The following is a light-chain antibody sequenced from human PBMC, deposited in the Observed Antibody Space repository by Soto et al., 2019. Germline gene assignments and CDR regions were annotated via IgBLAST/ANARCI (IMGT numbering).Light chain of an antibody. J-gene: IGLJ1*01. CDR1: SSDVGGYNY. CDR2: EVS. Sequence: QSALTQPPSASGSPGQSVTISCTGTSSDVGGYNYFSWYQHHPGKAPKLMIYEVSKRPSGVPDRFSGSKSGNTASLTVSGLQAEDEADYYCSSYAGSNTVYVFGTGTKLTVL. CDR3: SSYAGSNTVYV. V-gene: IGLV2-8*01.